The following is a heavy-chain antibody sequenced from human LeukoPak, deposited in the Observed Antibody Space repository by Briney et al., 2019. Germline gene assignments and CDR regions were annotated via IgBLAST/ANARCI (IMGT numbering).Heavy chain of an antibody. CDR1: GYTFTRYY. D-gene: IGHD3-10*01. J-gene: IGHJ4*02. CDR2: INPSGGST. CDR3: ARGFCGAQRRVDY. V-gene: IGHV1-46*01. Sequence: ASVKVSCKASGYTFTRYYMHCVRQAPGQGLEWMGIINPSGGSTSYAQKVQGRVPMKRDTPTSTVYIELSSLRSEHTAVYYCARGFCGAQRRVDYWGRGTVLSVSS.